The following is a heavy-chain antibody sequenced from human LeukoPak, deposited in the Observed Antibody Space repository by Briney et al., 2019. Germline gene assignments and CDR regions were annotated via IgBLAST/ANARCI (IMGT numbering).Heavy chain of an antibody. V-gene: IGHV4-34*01. J-gene: IGHJ4*02. CDR3: ARGEWLRSWFAY. CDR1: GGSFSGYY. D-gene: IGHD5-12*01. CDR2: INHSGST. Sequence: SETLSLTCAVYGGSFSGYYWSWIRQPPGKGLEWIGEINHSGSTNYNPSLKSRVTISVDTSKNQFSLKLSSATAADTAVYYCARGEWLRSWFAYWGQGTLVTVSS.